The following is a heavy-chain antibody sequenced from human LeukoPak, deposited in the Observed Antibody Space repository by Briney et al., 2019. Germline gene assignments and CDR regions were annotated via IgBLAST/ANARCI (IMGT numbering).Heavy chain of an antibody. CDR2: ISSSSSYT. Sequence: PGGSLRLSSAASGFTFSDYYMSWIRQAPGKGLEWVSYISSSSSYTNYADSVKGRFTISRDNAKNSLYLQMNSLRAEDTAVYYCAREWIPYSRDDYWGQGTLVTVSS. J-gene: IGHJ4*02. V-gene: IGHV3-11*06. D-gene: IGHD6-13*01. CDR1: GFTFSDYY. CDR3: AREWIPYSRDDY.